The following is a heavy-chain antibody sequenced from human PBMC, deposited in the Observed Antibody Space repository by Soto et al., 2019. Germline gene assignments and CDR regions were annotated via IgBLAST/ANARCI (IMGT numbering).Heavy chain of an antibody. V-gene: IGHV3-33*06. CDR1: GFTFSSYG. Sequence: QLGGSLRLSCAASGFTFSSYGMHWVRQAPGKGLEWVALVWYDGSHQYYTDSVKGRFTISRDNSQNTLFLQMTSLRADDTAVYYCAKGGYTFAYEWGQGALVTVSS. CDR2: VWYDGSHQ. J-gene: IGHJ4*02. D-gene: IGHD5-18*01. CDR3: AKGGYTFAYE.